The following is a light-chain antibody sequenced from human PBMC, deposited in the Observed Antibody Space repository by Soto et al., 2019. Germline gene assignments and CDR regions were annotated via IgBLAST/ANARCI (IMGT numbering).Light chain of an antibody. Sequence: QSVLTQPASVSGSPGQSITISCTGTSSDVGGYNYVSWYQQHPGKAPKLMIYEVSNRPSGVSNRFSGSKSGNTASLTISGLQAEDEAHYYCSSYTGSSTVVFGGGTKLTVL. CDR3: SSYTGSSTVV. CDR1: SSDVGGYNY. CDR2: EVS. V-gene: IGLV2-14*01. J-gene: IGLJ3*02.